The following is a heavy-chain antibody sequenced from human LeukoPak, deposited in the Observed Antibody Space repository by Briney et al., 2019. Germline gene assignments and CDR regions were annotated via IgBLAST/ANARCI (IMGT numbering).Heavy chain of an antibody. CDR3: ARDHTEYYFDY. V-gene: IGHV4-34*01. CDR1: GGSFSGYY. CDR2: INHSGST. Sequence: SETLSLTCAVYGGSFSGYYWSWIRQRPGKGLEWIGEINHSGSTNYNPSLKSRVTISVDTSKNQFSLKLSSVTAADTAVYYCARDHTEYYFDYWGQGTLVTVSS. J-gene: IGHJ4*02.